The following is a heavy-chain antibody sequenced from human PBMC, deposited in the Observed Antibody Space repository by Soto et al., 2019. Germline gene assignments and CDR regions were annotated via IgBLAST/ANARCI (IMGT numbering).Heavy chain of an antibody. CDR3: ASFSIAAADPYGMDV. D-gene: IGHD6-13*01. J-gene: IGHJ6*02. Sequence: QVQLVQSGAEVKKPGASVKVSCKASGYTFTSYGISWVRQAPGQGLEWMGWISAYNGNTNYAQKLQVIVTMTTDTSTSTAYMELMSLRSDDTAVYYCASFSIAAADPYGMDVWGQGTTVTVSS. CDR2: ISAYNGNT. V-gene: IGHV1-18*01. CDR1: GYTFTSYG.